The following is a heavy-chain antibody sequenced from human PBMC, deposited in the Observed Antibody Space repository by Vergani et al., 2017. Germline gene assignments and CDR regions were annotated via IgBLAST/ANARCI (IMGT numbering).Heavy chain of an antibody. CDR2: INAGNGNT. CDR1: GYTFTSYA. J-gene: IGHJ6*03. D-gene: IGHD6-13*01. CDR3: ARDRHSSSWYDNYYYYMDV. Sequence: QVQLVQSGAEVKKPGASVKVSCKASGYTFTSYAMHWVRQAPGQRLEWMGWINAGNGNTKHSQKFQGRVTITRDTSASTAYMELSILRSEDTAVYYCARDRHSSSWYDNYYYYMDVWGKGTTVTVSS. V-gene: IGHV1-3*01.